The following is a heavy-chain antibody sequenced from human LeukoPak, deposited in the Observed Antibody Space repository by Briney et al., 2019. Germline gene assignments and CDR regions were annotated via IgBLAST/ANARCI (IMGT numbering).Heavy chain of an antibody. Sequence: PSQTLSLTCTVSGGSISSGDYYWSWIRQPPGKGLEWIGYIYYSGSTYYNPSLKSRVTISVDTSKNQFSLKLSSVTAADTAVYYCARESGGSGYYPDYWGQGTLVTVSS. CDR1: GGSISSGDYY. CDR3: ARESGGSGYYPDY. CDR2: IYYSGST. D-gene: IGHD3-3*01. V-gene: IGHV4-30-4*08. J-gene: IGHJ4*02.